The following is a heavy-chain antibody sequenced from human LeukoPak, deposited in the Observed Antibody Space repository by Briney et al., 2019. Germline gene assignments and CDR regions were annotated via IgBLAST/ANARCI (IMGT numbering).Heavy chain of an antibody. V-gene: IGHV1-2*02. CDR1: GYTFTSNY. J-gene: IGHJ6*03. D-gene: IGHD3-3*01. CDR3: ARDLEGDYEYMDV. Sequence: ASVKVSCKAFGYTFTSNYMHWVRQAPGQGLEWMGWIDPNSGGTNYAQKFQGRVTMTRDTSISTAYMELSRLRSDDTAVYYCARDLEGDYEYMDVWGKGTTVTVSS. CDR2: IDPNSGGT.